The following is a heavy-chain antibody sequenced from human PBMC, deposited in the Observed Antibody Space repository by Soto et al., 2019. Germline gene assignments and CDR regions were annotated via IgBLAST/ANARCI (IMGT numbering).Heavy chain of an antibody. Sequence: PSETLSLTCTVSGGSISSSSYYWGWIRQPPGKGLEWIGSIYYSGSTYYNPSLKSRVTISVDTSKNQFSLKLSSVTAADTAVYYCARHGSYCGGDCSPVDWFDPWGQGTLVTVPS. CDR1: GGSISSSSYY. V-gene: IGHV4-39*01. J-gene: IGHJ5*02. CDR2: IYYSGST. CDR3: ARHGSYCGGDCSPVDWFDP. D-gene: IGHD2-21*02.